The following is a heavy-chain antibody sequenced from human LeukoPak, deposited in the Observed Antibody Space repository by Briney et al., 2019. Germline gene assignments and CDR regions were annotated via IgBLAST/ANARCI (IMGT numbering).Heavy chain of an antibody. J-gene: IGHJ3*02. CDR1: GGSISSYY. CDR2: IYTSGST. CDR3: ARDRILDYYDSPDAFDI. Sequence: SETLSLTCTVSGGSISSYYRSWIRKPAGKGLEWIGRIYTSGSTNYNPSLKSRVTMSVDTSKNQLYLKLSSVTAADTAVYYCARDRILDYYDSPDAFDIWGQGTMVTVSS. V-gene: IGHV4-4*07. D-gene: IGHD3-22*01.